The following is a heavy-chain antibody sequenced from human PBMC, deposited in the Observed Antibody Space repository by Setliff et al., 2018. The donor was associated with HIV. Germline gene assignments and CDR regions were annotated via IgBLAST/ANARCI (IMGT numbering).Heavy chain of an antibody. V-gene: IGHV3-30*02. CDR2: IRYDGSNQ. CDR3: AKDGDYRNGDYDAFDI. CDR1: GFTFSTYG. D-gene: IGHD4-17*01. J-gene: IGHJ3*02. Sequence: GGSLRLSCAASGFTFSTYGMQWVRQAPGKGLEWVAFIRYDGSNQYYADSVKGRFTISRDNSKNTLYLQMNSLRAEDTAVYSCAKDGDYRNGDYDAFDIWGQGTMVTVSS.